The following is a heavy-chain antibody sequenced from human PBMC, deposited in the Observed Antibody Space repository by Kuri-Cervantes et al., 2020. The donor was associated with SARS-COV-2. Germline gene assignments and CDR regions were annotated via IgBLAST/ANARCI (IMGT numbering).Heavy chain of an antibody. CDR3: AKVETASLDY. D-gene: IGHD2-21*02. V-gene: IGHV3-30*02. Sequence: GGSLRLSCAASGFIFSYYGMHWVRQAPGKGLEWVGFVRRDGSNYYYGDSVKGRFTISRDNSKNSMYPQMNSLRVEDTAVYYCAKVETASLDYWGQGTLVTVSS. J-gene: IGHJ4*02. CDR1: GFIFSYYG. CDR2: VRRDGSNY.